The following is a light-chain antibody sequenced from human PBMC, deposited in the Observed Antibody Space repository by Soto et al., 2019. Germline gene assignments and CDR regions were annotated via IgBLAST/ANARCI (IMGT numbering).Light chain of an antibody. J-gene: IGLJ1*01. CDR2: DVS. CDR3: SSYTSSSTYV. V-gene: IGLV2-14*03. Sequence: QSVLNQPASASGSPGQSIAISCTGTSSDVGAYNSVSWYQQHPGRAPKLMIHDVSDRPSGVSNRFSGSKSGNTASLTISGLQAEDEADYYCSSYTSSSTYVFGTGTKVTVL. CDR1: SSDVGAYNS.